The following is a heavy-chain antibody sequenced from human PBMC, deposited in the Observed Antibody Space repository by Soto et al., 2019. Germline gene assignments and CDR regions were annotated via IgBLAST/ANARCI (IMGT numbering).Heavy chain of an antibody. V-gene: IGHV3-49*03. CDR2: IRSKAYGGTT. CDR3: LYYDFWSGYGYGMDV. D-gene: IGHD3-3*01. CDR1: GFTFGDYA. Sequence: GGSLRLSCTASGFTFGDYAMSWFRQAPGKGLEWVGFIRSKAYGGTTEYAASVKGRFTISRDDSKSIAYLQMNSLKTEDTAVYYCLYYDFWSGYGYGMDVWGQGTTVTVS. J-gene: IGHJ6*02.